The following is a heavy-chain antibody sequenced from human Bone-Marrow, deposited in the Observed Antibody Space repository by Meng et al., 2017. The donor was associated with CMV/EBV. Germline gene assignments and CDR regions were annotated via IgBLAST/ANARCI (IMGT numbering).Heavy chain of an antibody. D-gene: IGHD3-22*01. CDR3: ARLDYYDSSGFDY. CDR1: GFTFSSYA. V-gene: IGHV3-30-3*01. J-gene: IGHJ4*02. CDR2: ISYDGSNK. Sequence: GESLKISCAASGFTFSSYAMHWVRQAPGKGLEWVAVISYDGSNKYYADSVKGRFTISRDNSKNTLYLQMNSLRAEDTAVYYCARLDYYDSSGFDYWGQGTLVTVSS.